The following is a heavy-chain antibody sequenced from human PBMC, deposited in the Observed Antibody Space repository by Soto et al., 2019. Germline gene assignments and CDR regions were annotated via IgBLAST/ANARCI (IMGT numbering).Heavy chain of an antibody. D-gene: IGHD3-3*01. CDR3: AKITRFTYYDFWSGYWYFDY. CDR1: GFTCSSYA. J-gene: IGHJ4*02. Sequence: GGALRVSCAASGFTCSSYAMSWVRQAPGKWLEWVSAISGSGGSTYYADSVKGRFTISRDNSKNTLYLQMNSLRAEDTAVYYCAKITRFTYYDFWSGYWYFDYWGQGTLVPVSS. V-gene: IGHV3-23*01. CDR2: ISGSGGST.